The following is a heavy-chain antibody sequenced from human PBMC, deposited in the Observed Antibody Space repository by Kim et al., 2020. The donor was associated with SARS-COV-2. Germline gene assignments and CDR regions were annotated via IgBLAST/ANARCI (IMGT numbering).Heavy chain of an antibody. D-gene: IGHD3-22*01. Sequence: SVKVSCKASGGTFSSYAISWVRQAPGQGLEWMGRIIPILGIANYAQKFQGRVTITADKSTSTAYMELSSLRSEDTAVYYCARTYYYDSSGYERYYYGMDVWGQGTTVTVSS. CDR1: GGTFSSYA. V-gene: IGHV1-69*04. CDR2: IIPILGIA. J-gene: IGHJ6*02. CDR3: ARTYYYDSSGYERYYYGMDV.